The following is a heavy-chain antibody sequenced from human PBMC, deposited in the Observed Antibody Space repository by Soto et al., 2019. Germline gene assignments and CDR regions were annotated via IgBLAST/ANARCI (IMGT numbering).Heavy chain of an antibody. Sequence: SGPTLVKPTQTLTLTCTFSGFSLSTSGVGVGWIRQPPGKALEWLALIYWDDDKRYSPSLKSRLTITKDTSKNQVVLTMTNMDPVDTATYYCAHTRLSSWYAGNWFDPWGQGTLVTVSS. J-gene: IGHJ5*02. CDR1: GFSLSTSGVG. CDR3: AHTRLSSWYAGNWFDP. CDR2: IYWDDDK. D-gene: IGHD6-13*01. V-gene: IGHV2-5*02.